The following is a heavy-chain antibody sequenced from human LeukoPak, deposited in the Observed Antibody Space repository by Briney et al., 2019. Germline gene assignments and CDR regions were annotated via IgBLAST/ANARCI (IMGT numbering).Heavy chain of an antibody. CDR2: ISGSGATT. CDR3: AKDQSRVGASDPFDS. J-gene: IGHJ4*02. CDR1: GFTFSSCA. D-gene: IGHD1-26*01. Sequence: PGGSLRLSCAASGFTFSSCAMTWVRQAPGKGLEWVSSISGSGATTYYADSVKGRFPISRDNSNNTVYLQMNSLRAEDTAVYYCAKDQSRVGASDPFDSWGQGMQVGVSS. V-gene: IGHV3-23*01.